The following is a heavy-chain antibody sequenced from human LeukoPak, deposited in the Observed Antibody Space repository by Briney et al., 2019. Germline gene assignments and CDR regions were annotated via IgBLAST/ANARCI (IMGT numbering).Heavy chain of an antibody. Sequence: PGGSLRLSCAASGFSVTSHYMSWVRQAPGKGLVWVSRINSDGSSTSYADSVKGRFTISRDNAKNTLYLQMNSLRAEDTAVYYCARRYYYDSSGFDYWGQGTLVTVST. CDR2: INSDGSST. CDR1: GFSVTSHY. J-gene: IGHJ4*02. D-gene: IGHD3-22*01. V-gene: IGHV3-74*01. CDR3: ARRYYYDSSGFDY.